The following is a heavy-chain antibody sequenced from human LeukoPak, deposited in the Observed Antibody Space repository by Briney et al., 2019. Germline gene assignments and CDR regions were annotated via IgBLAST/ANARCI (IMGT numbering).Heavy chain of an antibody. J-gene: IGHJ5*02. Sequence: SGTLSLTCTVSGGSISSYYWSWIRQPPGKGLKWIGYIYYSGSTNYNPSLKSRVTISVDTSKNQFSLNLSSVTAADTALYYCVRGFTLFDPWGQGTLVTVSS. CDR3: VRGFTLFDP. D-gene: IGHD2/OR15-2a*01. CDR2: IYYSGST. V-gene: IGHV4-59*01. CDR1: GGSISSYY.